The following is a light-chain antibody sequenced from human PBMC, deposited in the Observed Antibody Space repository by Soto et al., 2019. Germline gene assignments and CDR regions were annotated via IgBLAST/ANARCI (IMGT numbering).Light chain of an antibody. J-gene: IGKJ2*01. V-gene: IGKV3-15*01. CDR1: QSVSSS. CDR3: QQYNNWPPYT. Sequence: EIVMTQSPGTLSVSPGERATLSCRASQSVSSSLAWYQQRPGQAPRLLIYGASTRATGVPARFSGCGSGTEFTLTITSLQSEDFAVYYCQQYNNWPPYTFGQGTKLQIK. CDR2: GAS.